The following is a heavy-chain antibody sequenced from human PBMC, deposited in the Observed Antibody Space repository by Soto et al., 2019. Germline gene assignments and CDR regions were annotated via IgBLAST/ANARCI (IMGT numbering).Heavy chain of an antibody. CDR1: GFTFSDYG. CDR2: MSYDGSHK. D-gene: IGHD6-6*01. CDR3: AKEMYPRTVLDSGSPWGDY. V-gene: IGHV3-30*18. J-gene: IGHJ4*02. Sequence: GGSLRLSCEVSGFTFSDYGMHWVRQAPGKGLEWVAVMSYDGSHKYYADSVKGRFTISRDLSGNTLFLQMNSLRLEDTAVYFCAKEMYPRTVLDSGSPWGDYWGQGTLVTVSS.